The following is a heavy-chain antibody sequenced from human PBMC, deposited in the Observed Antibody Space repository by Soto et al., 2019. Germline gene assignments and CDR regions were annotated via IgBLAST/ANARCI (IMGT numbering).Heavy chain of an antibody. CDR2: IHSDGSST. CDR3: ARGGRGAFDL. D-gene: IGHD1-26*01. J-gene: IGHJ3*01. V-gene: IGHV3-74*01. Sequence: EVQLLESGGGLVQPGESLRLSCAASGFTFSYYWMHWVRQAPGMGLVWVSRIHSDGSSTTYADSVKGRFTISRDNARNRLYLRMNSLRAEDTAGYCCARGGRGAFDLWGQGTVVTVCS. CDR1: GFTFSYYW.